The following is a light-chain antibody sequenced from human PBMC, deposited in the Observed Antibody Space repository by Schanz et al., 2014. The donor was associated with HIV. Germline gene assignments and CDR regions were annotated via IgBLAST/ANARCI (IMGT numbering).Light chain of an antibody. CDR1: QSVSDNY. CDR2: TAS. V-gene: IGKV3-11*01. CDR3: QQRSTWPLT. Sequence: EIVLTQSPATLSLSPGERATLSCRASQSVSDNYLAWYQQRPGQAPRLLIYTASNRATGIPARFSGSGSGTDFTLTISNLEPEDFAVYYCQQRSTWPLTFGGGTKVGIK. J-gene: IGKJ4*01.